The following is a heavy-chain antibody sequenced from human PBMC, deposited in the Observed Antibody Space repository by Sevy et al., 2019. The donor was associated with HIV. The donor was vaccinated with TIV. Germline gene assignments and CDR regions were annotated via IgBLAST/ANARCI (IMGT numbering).Heavy chain of an antibody. J-gene: IGHJ3*02. Sequence: GGSLRLSCAASGFTFSDYAMHWVRQVPGKGLEWVSGISWNSGAIVYADSVKGRFTISRDNAKNSLYLQMNSLRVEDMAFYYCGRAEGYCVTSSCYEGAVNAFDIWGQGTMVTVSS. CDR2: ISWNSGAI. CDR3: GRAEGYCVTSSCYEGAVNAFDI. V-gene: IGHV3-9*03. CDR1: GFTFSDYA. D-gene: IGHD2-2*01.